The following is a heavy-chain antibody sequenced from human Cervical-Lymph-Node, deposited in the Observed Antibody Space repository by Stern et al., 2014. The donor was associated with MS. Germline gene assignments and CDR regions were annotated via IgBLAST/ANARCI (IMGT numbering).Heavy chain of an antibody. CDR3: ARGRSGYSVALLEY. CDR2: KYYRSKWDS. CDR1: GDSVSSNSAA. J-gene: IGHJ4*02. V-gene: IGHV6-1*01. Sequence: QLQLQESGPGLVKPSQTLSLTCAISGDSVSSNSAAWNWIRQSPSRGLEWLGRKYYRSKWDSEYAGSVTSGITINTDTYTKQFSLQLTSVTPEDTAVYSCARGRSGYSVALLEYWGQGTLGPVPS. D-gene: IGHD6-19*01.